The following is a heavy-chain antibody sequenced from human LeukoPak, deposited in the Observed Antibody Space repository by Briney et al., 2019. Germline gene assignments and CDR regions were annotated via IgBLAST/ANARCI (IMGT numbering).Heavy chain of an antibody. J-gene: IGHJ4*02. Sequence: SGGSLRLSCAASGFTFNTHAMSWVRQAPGKGLEWVSGINGNGASTYYSDSVKGRFTISRDNSKNTLYLQMSSLRAEDTAVYYCAKDQGYGYCYLDYWGQGTLVTVSS. V-gene: IGHV3-23*01. CDR2: INGNGAST. CDR3: AKDQGYGYCYLDY. CDR1: GFTFNTHA. D-gene: IGHD5-18*01.